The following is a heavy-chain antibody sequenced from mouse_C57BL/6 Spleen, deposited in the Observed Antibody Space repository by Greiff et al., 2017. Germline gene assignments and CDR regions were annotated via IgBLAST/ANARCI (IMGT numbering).Heavy chain of an antibody. Sequence: VQLQQSGPELVKPGASVKIPCKASGYTFTDYNMDWVKQSHGKSLEWIGDINPNNGGTIYNQKFKGKATLTVDKSYSTAYMELRSLTSEDTAFYYCARDYYGSSYGFDYWGQGTTLTVSS. CDR1: GYTFTDYN. D-gene: IGHD1-1*01. J-gene: IGHJ2*01. V-gene: IGHV1-18*01. CDR3: ARDYYGSSYGFDY. CDR2: INPNNGGT.